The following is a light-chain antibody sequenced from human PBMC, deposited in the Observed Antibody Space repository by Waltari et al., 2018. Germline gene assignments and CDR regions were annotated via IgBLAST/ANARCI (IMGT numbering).Light chain of an antibody. J-gene: IGLJ3*02. CDR3: QSYDSRLVSWV. CDR1: DPNTGSVLD. CDR2: GNT. V-gene: IGLV1-40*01. Sequence: HSVLTHPPSLSGTPGQPVTIPATGNDPNTGSVLDVHGYQQLPGAAPKLLIFGNTNRPSGVPDRFSGSKSGASASLAITGLQAEDEADYYCQSYDSRLVSWVFGGGTKLTLL.